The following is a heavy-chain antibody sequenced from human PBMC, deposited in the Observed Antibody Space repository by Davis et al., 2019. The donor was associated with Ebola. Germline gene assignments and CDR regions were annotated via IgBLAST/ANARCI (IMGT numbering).Heavy chain of an antibody. D-gene: IGHD6-19*01. CDR2: IYYLGKT. Sequence: SETLSLTCTVSNGYVGSYYWSWIRQSPGKGLEWLGYIYYLGKTNYNPSLESRVTISVDTSKNQFSLRLNSVTAADTAVYYCARHAPHSGGWYLAWLDPWGQGTLVTVSS. J-gene: IGHJ5*02. CDR1: NGYVGSYY. V-gene: IGHV4-59*08. CDR3: ARHAPHSGGWYLAWLDP.